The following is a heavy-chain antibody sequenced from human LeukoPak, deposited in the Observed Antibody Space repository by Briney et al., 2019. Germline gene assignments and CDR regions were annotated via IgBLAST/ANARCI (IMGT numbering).Heavy chain of an antibody. CDR1: GFTFSTYA. Sequence: GGSLRLSCAASGFTFSTYAVSWVRQAPGKGLEWVSAISGSGGSTHYADSVKGRFTISRDNSKNTLYLQMNSLRAEDTAVYYCAKDRPYYYGSGSYYDPEFDAFDIWGQGTMVTVSS. D-gene: IGHD3-10*01. CDR3: AKDRPYYYGSGSYYDPEFDAFDI. J-gene: IGHJ3*02. V-gene: IGHV3-23*01. CDR2: ISGSGGST.